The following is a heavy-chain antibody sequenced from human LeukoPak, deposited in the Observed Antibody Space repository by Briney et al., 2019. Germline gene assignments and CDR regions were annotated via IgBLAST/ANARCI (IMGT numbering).Heavy chain of an antibody. CDR2: ISKSDSII. CDR1: GFTFSDYY. Sequence: GGSLRLSCAASGFTFSDYYMSWIRQAPGKGLEWVSYISKSDSIINYADSVKGRFTISRDNAKNSLYLQMNSLRAEDTAVYYCAKIHLGIIDYWGQGTLVTVSS. CDR3: AKIHLGIIDY. J-gene: IGHJ4*02. D-gene: IGHD1-26*01. V-gene: IGHV3-11*01.